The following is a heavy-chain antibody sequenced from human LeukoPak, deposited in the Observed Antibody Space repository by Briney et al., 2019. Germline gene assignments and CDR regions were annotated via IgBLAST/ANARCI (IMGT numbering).Heavy chain of an antibody. J-gene: IGHJ3*02. CDR3: ARAGPEVAYCGGDCYSGDAFDI. CDR1: GGSFSGYY. D-gene: IGHD2-21*02. V-gene: IGHV4-34*01. Sequence: PSETLSLTCAVYGGSFSGYYWSWIRQPPGKGLEWIGEINHSGSTNYNPSLKSRVTISVDTSKNQFSLKLSSVTAADTAVYYCARAGPEVAYCGGDCYSGDAFDIWGQGTMVTVSS. CDR2: INHSGST.